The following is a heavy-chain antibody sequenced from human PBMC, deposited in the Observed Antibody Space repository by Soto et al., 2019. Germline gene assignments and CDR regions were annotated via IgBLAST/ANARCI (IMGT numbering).Heavy chain of an antibody. CDR1: GYTFTTYA. Sequence: QVQLVQSGAEVKKPGASVKVSSKASGYTFTTYAISWVRQAPGQGLEWMGWISTYAGNTDYAQSLQGRVTMTTDTSTNTAYMELRSLRSDDSAVYYCARDRLHTTSSITFDYWGQGALVTVSS. CDR2: ISTYAGNT. J-gene: IGHJ4*02. CDR3: ARDRLHTTSSITFDY. V-gene: IGHV1-18*01. D-gene: IGHD2-21*01.